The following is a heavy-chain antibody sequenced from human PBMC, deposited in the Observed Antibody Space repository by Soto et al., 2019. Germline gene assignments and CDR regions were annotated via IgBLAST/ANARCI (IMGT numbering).Heavy chain of an antibody. J-gene: IGHJ3*02. CDR1: GFTFSSNA. D-gene: IGHD6-19*01. V-gene: IGHV3-23*01. CDR2: ISGSGGST. CDR3: AKDRYSSGWFFAFDI. Sequence: GGSLRLSCAASGFTFSSNAMSWVRQAPGKGLEWVSAISGSGGSTYYADSVKGRFTISRDNSKNTLYLQMNSLRAEDTAVYYCAKDRYSSGWFFAFDIWGQGTMVTVSS.